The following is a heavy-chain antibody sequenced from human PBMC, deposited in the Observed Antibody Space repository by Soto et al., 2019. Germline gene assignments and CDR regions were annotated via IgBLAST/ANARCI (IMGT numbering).Heavy chain of an antibody. J-gene: IGHJ4*02. V-gene: IGHV3-23*01. D-gene: IGHD2-21*01. CDR1: GFTFSSYA. CDR2: ISGSGGST. Sequence: EVQLLESGGGLVQPGGSLRLSCAASGFTFSSYAMSWVRQAAGKGLEWVSAISGSGGSTYYADSVKGRFTITRDHSKNALYLQMNGLRAEETAVYYCAKDPLLGFGDMPVDYWGQGTRFTVS. CDR3: AKDPLLGFGDMPVDY.